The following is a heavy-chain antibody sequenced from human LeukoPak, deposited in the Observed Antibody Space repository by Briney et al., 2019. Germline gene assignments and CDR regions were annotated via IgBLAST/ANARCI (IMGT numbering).Heavy chain of an antibody. CDR2: INHSGST. V-gene: IGHV4-34*01. D-gene: IGHD4/OR15-4a*01. CDR1: GGSFSGYY. CDR3: VKGGPGCTSSTCYGALFDS. Sequence: SETLSLTCAVYGGSFSGYYWSWIRQPPGKGLEWIGEINHSGSTNYNLSLKSRVTISVDTSKNQFSLKLSSVTAADTALYYCVKGGPGCTSSTCYGALFDSWGQGILVTVSS. J-gene: IGHJ4*02.